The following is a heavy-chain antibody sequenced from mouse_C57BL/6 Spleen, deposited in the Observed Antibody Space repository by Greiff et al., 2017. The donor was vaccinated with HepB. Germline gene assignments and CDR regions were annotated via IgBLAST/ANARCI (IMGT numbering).Heavy chain of an antibody. CDR1: GFTFSDFY. J-gene: IGHJ1*03. D-gene: IGHD1-1*01. V-gene: IGHV7-1*01. CDR3: ARDANYYGSIYGYFDV. Sequence: EVMLVDSGGGLVQSGRSLRLSCAPSGFTFSDFYMEWVRQAPGKGLEWIAASRNKANDYTTEYSASVKGRFIVSRDTSQSILYLQMNALRAEDTAIYYCARDANYYGSIYGYFDVWGTGTTVTVSS. CDR2: SRNKANDYTT.